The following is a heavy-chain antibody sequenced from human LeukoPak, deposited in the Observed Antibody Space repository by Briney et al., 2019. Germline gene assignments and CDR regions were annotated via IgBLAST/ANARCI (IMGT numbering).Heavy chain of an antibody. V-gene: IGHV1-2*06. J-gene: IGHJ4*02. CDR2: INPNSGGT. D-gene: IGHD5-12*01. CDR1: GYSFGDYY. Sequence: ASVKVSCKSSGYSFGDYYIHWVRQVPGQGLEWMGRINPNSGGTNYAQKFQGRVTMTRDTSISTAYMELSRLRSDDTAVYYCARDTHSGYGFAYDYWGQGTLVTVSS. CDR3: ARDTHSGYGFAYDY.